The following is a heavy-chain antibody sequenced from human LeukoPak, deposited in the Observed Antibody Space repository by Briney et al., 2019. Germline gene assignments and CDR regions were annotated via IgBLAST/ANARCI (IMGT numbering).Heavy chain of an antibody. CDR1: GGTFSSYA. V-gene: IGHV1-18*01. CDR3: ARDKSSGYYHYYYMDV. D-gene: IGHD3-22*01. CDR2: ISAYNGNT. Sequence: ASVKVSCKASGGTFSSYAISWVRQAPGQGLEWMGWISAYNGNTNYAQKLQGRVTMTTDTSTSTAYMELRSLRSDDTAVYYCARDKSSGYYHYYYMDVWGKGTTVTVSS. J-gene: IGHJ6*03.